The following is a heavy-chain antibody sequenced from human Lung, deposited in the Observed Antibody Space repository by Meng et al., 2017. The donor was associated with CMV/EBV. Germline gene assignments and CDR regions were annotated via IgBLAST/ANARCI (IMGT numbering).Heavy chain of an antibody. CDR1: GFTFSTNW. Sequence: GGSLRLSCPASGFTFSTNWMDWVRQTPGKGLEWVANINPDGSEKYYVGSVEGRFTISRDNGKNLLSLEMISLRAEDTGVYYCSRTLYHWDQGNQVT. J-gene: IGHJ5*02. CDR3: SRTLYH. CDR2: INPDGSEK. V-gene: IGHV3-7*01.